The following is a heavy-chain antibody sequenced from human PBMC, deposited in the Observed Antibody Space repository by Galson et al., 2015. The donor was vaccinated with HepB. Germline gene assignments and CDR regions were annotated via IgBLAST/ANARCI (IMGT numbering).Heavy chain of an antibody. CDR2: ISSSSYYI. D-gene: IGHD4-11*01. V-gene: IGHV3-21*01. CDR3: ARGTDNSDFLTHFDS. Sequence: SLRLSCAASGFTFSDYSMNWVRLISGKGLEWVASISSSSYYIYYADSVKGRFTISRDNAKNSLFLQTNSLRADDTATYYCARGTDNSDFLTHFDSWGQGTLVTVSS. J-gene: IGHJ4*02. CDR1: GFTFSDYS.